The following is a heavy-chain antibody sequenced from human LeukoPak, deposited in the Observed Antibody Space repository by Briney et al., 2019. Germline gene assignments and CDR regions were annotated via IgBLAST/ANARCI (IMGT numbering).Heavy chain of an antibody. CDR3: ARELLEGITMMF. D-gene: IGHD3-22*01. J-gene: IGHJ4*02. Sequence: GGSLRLSCAASGFTFSNAWMSWVRQAPGKGLEWVGRIKSKTDGGTTDYAAPVKGRFTISRDDSKNTLYLQMNSLKTEDTAVYHCARELLEGITMMFWGQGTLVTVSS. CDR2: IKSKTDGGTT. V-gene: IGHV3-15*01. CDR1: GFTFSNAW.